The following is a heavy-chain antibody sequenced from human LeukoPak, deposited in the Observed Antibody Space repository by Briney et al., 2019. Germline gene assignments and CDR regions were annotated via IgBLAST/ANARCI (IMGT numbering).Heavy chain of an antibody. CDR2: IWYDGSNK. CDR3: AKEDSARHYYYYMDV. D-gene: IGHD3/OR15-3a*01. J-gene: IGHJ6*03. CDR1: GFTFSSYG. V-gene: IGHV3-33*06. Sequence: GGSLRLSCAASGFTFSSYGMHWVRQAPGKGLDWVAVIWYDGSNKYYADSVKGRFTISRDNSKNTLYLQMNSLRAEDTAVYYCAKEDSARHYYYYMDVWGKGTTVTVSS.